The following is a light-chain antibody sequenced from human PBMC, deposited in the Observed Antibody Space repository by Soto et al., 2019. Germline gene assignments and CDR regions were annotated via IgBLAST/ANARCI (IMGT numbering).Light chain of an antibody. V-gene: IGKV3-11*01. CDR1: QSVSSY. CDR2: DAS. Sequence: IVLTQSPATLSLSPGERATLSCRASQSVSSYLAWYQKKPGQPPRLLIYDASNRATDIPARFSGSGSGTDFTLTISSLAPEDFAIYYCQQGNNWPLTFGGGTKVGIK. J-gene: IGKJ4*01. CDR3: QQGNNWPLT.